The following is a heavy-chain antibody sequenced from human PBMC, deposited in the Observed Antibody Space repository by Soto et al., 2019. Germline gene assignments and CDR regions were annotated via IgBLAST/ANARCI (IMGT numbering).Heavy chain of an antibody. CDR2: IWYDGSNK. V-gene: IGHV3-33*01. Sequence: PGGSLRLSCAASGFTFSSYGMHWVRQAPGKGLEWVAVIWYDGSNKYYADSVKGRFTISRDNSKNTLYLQMNSLRAEDTAVYYCARGSALRYFDFDYWGQGTLVTVSS. CDR1: GFTFSSYG. J-gene: IGHJ4*02. CDR3: ARGSALRYFDFDY. D-gene: IGHD3-9*01.